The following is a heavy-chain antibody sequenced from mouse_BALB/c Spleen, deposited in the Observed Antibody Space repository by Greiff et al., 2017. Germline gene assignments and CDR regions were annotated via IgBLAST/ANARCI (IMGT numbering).Heavy chain of an antibody. CDR2: IWAGGST. V-gene: IGHV2-9*02. D-gene: IGHD2-14*01. Sequence: VQLVESGPGLVAPSQSLSITCTVSGFSLTSYGVHWVRQPPGKGLEWLGVIWAGGSTNYNSALMSRLSISKNNSKNQVFLKMNILQNDDTAMYYSYGPYYMYDEGHAMDYWGQGTSVTVSS. CDR1: GFSLTSYG. J-gene: IGHJ4*01. CDR3: YGPYYMYDEGHAMDY.